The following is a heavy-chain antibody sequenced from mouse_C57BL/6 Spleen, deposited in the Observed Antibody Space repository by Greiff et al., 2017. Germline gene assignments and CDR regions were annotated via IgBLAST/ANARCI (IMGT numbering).Heavy chain of an antibody. CDR3: TRLSWEDYFDY. J-gene: IGHJ2*01. Sequence: HVKQSGAELVRPGASVTLSCKASGYTFTDYEMHWVKQTPVHGLEWIGAIEPETGGTAYNQKFKGKAILTADKSSSTAYMELRSLTSEDSAVYYCTRLSWEDYFDYWGQGTTLTVSS. V-gene: IGHV1-15*01. D-gene: IGHD4-1*01. CDR1: GYTFTDYE. CDR2: IEPETGGT.